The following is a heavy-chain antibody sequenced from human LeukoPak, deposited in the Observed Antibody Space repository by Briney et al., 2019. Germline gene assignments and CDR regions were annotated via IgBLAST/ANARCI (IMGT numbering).Heavy chain of an antibody. J-gene: IGHJ4*02. V-gene: IGHV4-39*07. CDR3: ARASYIAADVDH. CDR1: GGSISSGSYY. D-gene: IGHD6-13*01. Sequence: SETLSLTCTVSGGSISSGSYYWSWIRQPPGKGLEWIGSIYYSGSTYYNPSLKSRVTISVDTSKNQFSLKLSSVTAADTAVYYCARASYIAADVDHWGQGTLVTVSS. CDR2: IYYSGST.